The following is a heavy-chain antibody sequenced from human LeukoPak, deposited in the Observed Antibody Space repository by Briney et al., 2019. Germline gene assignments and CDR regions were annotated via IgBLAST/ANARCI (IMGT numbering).Heavy chain of an antibody. V-gene: IGHV5-51*01. CDR3: ARVRGYSGYDHLDY. CDR2: VYPGDSET. CDR1: GYPFAGNW. J-gene: IGHJ4*02. Sequence: GESLKISCQGSGYPFAGNWIAWVRQMPGKGQEWMGVVYPGDSETRYSPSFQGQVTISADKSVNTAYLQWNSLQPSDTAMYYCARVRGYSGYDHLDYWGQGTLVTVSS. D-gene: IGHD5-12*01.